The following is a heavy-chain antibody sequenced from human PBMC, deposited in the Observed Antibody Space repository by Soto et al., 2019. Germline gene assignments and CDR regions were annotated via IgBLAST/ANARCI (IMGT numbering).Heavy chain of an antibody. J-gene: IGHJ4*02. CDR3: ARAGNLGRWIPPLDS. CDR2: IPYNGNT. V-gene: IGHV4-59*01. CDR1: GDSISSYS. Sequence: QVQLQVSGPGLVKPSETLSLTCTVSGDSISSYSWSWIRQPPGKGLEWIGNIPYNGNTKYSPSLKSRVAMSVDTSKNHCSLKLISVTTADTAVYFCARAGNLGRWIPPLDSWGQGTLVTVSS. D-gene: IGHD2-2*03.